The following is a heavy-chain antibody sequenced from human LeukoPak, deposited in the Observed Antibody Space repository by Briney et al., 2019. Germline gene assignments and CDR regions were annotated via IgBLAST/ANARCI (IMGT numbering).Heavy chain of an antibody. CDR2: IYYSGST. V-gene: IGHV4-59*01. CDR1: GGSISSYY. D-gene: IGHD4-17*01. CDR3: ARMSGDYVDY. Sequence: PSETLSLTCTVSGGSISSYYWSWIRQPPGKGLEWIGYIYYSGSTNYNPSLKSRVTISVDTSKNQFSPKLSSVTAADTAVYYCARMSGDYVDYWGQGTLVTVSS. J-gene: IGHJ4*02.